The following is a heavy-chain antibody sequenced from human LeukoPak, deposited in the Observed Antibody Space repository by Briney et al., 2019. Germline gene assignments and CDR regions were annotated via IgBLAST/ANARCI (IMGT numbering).Heavy chain of an antibody. CDR2: INHSGST. D-gene: IGHD6-13*01. Sequence: SETLSLTCAAYGGSFSGYYLSWIRQPPGKGLEWIGEINHSGSTNYNPSLKSRVTISVDTSKNQFSLKLGSVTAADTAVYYCAREGGIAAAVLYYFDYWGQGTLVTVSS. CDR3: AREGGIAAAVLYYFDY. CDR1: GGSFSGYY. V-gene: IGHV4-34*01. J-gene: IGHJ4*02.